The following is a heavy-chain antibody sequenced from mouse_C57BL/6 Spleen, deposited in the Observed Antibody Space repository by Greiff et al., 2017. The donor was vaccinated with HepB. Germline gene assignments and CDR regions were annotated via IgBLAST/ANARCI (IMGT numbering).Heavy chain of an antibody. CDR3: ARDLTGRAWFAY. CDR1: GYTFTSYW. J-gene: IGHJ3*01. CDR2: IDPSDSYT. D-gene: IGHD4-1*01. V-gene: IGHV1-69*01. Sequence: QVQLQQPGAELVMPGASVKLSCKASGYTFTSYWMHWVKQRPGQGLEWIGEIDPSDSYTNYNQKFKGKSTLTVDKSSSTAYMPLSSLTSEDAAVYYCARDLTGRAWFAYWGQGTLVTVST.